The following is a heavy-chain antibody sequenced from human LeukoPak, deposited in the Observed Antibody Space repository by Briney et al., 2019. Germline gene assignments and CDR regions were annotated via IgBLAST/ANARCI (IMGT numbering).Heavy chain of an antibody. CDR3: VKEQGLVPIY. D-gene: IGHD6-19*01. CDR1: GFTFSSYA. Sequence: GGSLRLSCSASGFTFSSYAMNWVRQAPGKGLEYVSGITRNGGITYYIDSVKGRFTISRDNSKNTLYLQMSSVRPEDTAVYYCVKEQGLVPIYWGQGTLVTVSS. V-gene: IGHV3-64D*06. CDR2: ITRNGGIT. J-gene: IGHJ4*02.